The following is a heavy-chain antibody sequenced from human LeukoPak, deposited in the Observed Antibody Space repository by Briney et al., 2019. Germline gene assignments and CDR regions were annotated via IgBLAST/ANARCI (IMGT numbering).Heavy chain of an antibody. V-gene: IGHV4-59*08. CDR1: GGSISSYY. Sequence: KPSETLSLTCTVSGGSISSYYWSWIRQPPGKGLEWIGYIYYSGSTNYNPSLKSRVTISVDTSKNQFSLKLSSVTAADTAVYYCARHQTGYYYYMDVWGKGTTVTVSS. CDR3: ARHQTGYYYYMDV. J-gene: IGHJ6*03. CDR2: IYYSGST.